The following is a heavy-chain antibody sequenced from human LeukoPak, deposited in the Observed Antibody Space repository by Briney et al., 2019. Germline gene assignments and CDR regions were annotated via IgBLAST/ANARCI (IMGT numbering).Heavy chain of an antibody. Sequence: SQTLSLTCTVSGGSISNGGYYWTWIRQHPGKGLEWIGYIHDGGATYYDPSLKSRVTISLDTSKNQFSLNLTSVTAADTALCYCATQPGIAAAGLFYWGQGTLVTVSS. V-gene: IGHV4-31*03. CDR2: IHDGGAT. CDR3: ATQPGIAAAGLFY. D-gene: IGHD6-13*01. J-gene: IGHJ4*02. CDR1: GGSISNGGYY.